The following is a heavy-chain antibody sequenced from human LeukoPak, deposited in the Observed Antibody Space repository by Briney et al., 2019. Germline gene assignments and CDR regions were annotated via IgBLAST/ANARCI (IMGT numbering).Heavy chain of an antibody. CDR3: ARDQDGSYSFDY. CDR1: GFTFSSYT. Sequence: GGALRLSCAASGFTFSSYTMNWVRQAPGKGLEWVSCISSSSGNIYYADSVKGRFTISRDNAKNSLYLQMNSLRAEDTAVYLCARDQDGSYSFDYWGQGTLVTVSS. D-gene: IGHD1-26*01. CDR2: ISSSSGNI. J-gene: IGHJ4*02. V-gene: IGHV3-21*01.